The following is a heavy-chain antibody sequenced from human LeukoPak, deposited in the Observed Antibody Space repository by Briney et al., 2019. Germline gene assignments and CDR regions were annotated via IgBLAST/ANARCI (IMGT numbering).Heavy chain of an antibody. V-gene: IGHV4-31*03. D-gene: IGHD4-11*01. CDR3: ARARRTVTTGIDY. Sequence: TLSPTCTVSGGPISSGGYYWSWIRQHPGKGVEWIGYIYYSGSTYYNPSLKSRVTISVDTSKNQFSLRLRSVTAADTAVYRCARARRTVTTGIDYWGQGTLVTVSS. J-gene: IGHJ4*02. CDR2: IYYSGST. CDR1: GGPISSGGYY.